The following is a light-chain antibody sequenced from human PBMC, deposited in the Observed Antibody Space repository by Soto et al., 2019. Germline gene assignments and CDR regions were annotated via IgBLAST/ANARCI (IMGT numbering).Light chain of an antibody. V-gene: IGLV2-14*01. CDR2: DVT. Sequence: QSALTQPASVSGSPGQSITISCTGTNSDIGTYNSVSWYQQHAGKVPKLMIYDVTKRPSGVYDRVSGSKSGNTASLTISGLQAEDEADYYCTSYTTSSTLVFGGGTKLTVL. J-gene: IGLJ2*01. CDR1: NSDIGTYNS. CDR3: TSYTTSSTLV.